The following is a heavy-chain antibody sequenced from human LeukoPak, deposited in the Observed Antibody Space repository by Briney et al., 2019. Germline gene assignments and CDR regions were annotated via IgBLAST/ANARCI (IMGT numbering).Heavy chain of an antibody. CDR2: IGGSAYGGA. CDR1: GFTFNNYA. CDR3: AKVRTWEPAPSHFNY. V-gene: IGHV3-23*01. D-gene: IGHD1-14*01. Sequence: GGSLRLSCAASGFTFNNYAMSWVRQAPGKGLEWVSGIGGSAYGGAYYADSVKGRFTISRDNSRSMVYLQMSSLTAEDTGIYYCAKVRTWEPAPSHFNYWGRGTLVTVS. J-gene: IGHJ4*02.